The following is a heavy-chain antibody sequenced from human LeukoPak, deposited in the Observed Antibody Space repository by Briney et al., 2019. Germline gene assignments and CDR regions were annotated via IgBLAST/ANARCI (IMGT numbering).Heavy chain of an antibody. Sequence: PGGSLRLSCAASGFTVSSNYMSWVRQAPGKGLEWVSVIYSGGSTYYADSVKGRFTISRDNSKNTLYLQMNSLRADDTAVYYCVKDVSGSYTFDYWGQGTLVTVSS. CDR1: GFTVSSNY. CDR2: IYSGGST. V-gene: IGHV3-53*01. CDR3: VKDVSGSYTFDY. D-gene: IGHD1-26*01. J-gene: IGHJ4*02.